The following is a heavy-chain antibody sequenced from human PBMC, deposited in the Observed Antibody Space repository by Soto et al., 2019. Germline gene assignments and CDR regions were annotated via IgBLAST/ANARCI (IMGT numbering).Heavy chain of an antibody. CDR3: VKDIHEQWLVSHFEY. J-gene: IGHJ4*02. V-gene: IGHV3-9*01. D-gene: IGHD6-19*01. Sequence: EVQLVESEGGSVQPGRSLRLSCVASGFTFESYAMHWVRQVPGKGLEWVSGISWNSGSIGYEDSVKGRFTISRDNAQKSLYLEMNSLRVEDTAFYYCVKDIHEQWLVSHFEYWGQGALVTVSS. CDR1: GFTFESYA. CDR2: ISWNSGSI.